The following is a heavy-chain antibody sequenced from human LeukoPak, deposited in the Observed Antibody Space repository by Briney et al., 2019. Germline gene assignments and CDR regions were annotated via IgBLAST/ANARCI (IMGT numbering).Heavy chain of an antibody. V-gene: IGHV4-39*07. D-gene: IGHD4/OR15-4a*01. CDR3: ARRAGAYSHPYDY. CDR1: GGSISSSSYY. Sequence: SETLSLTCTVSGGSISSSSYYWSWIRQPTGKGLEWIGSIYYSGSTYYNPSLKSRVTISVDTSKNQFSLKLSSVTAADTAVYYCARRAGAYSHPYDYWGQGTLVTVSS. CDR2: IYYSGST. J-gene: IGHJ4*02.